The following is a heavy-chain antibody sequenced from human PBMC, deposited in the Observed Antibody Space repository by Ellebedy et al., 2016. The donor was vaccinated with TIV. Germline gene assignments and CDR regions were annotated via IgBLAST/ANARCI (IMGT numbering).Heavy chain of an antibody. CDR3: AKGLGVYSTQPGDY. Sequence: GGSLRLSXAASGFTVSTNYINWVRQAPGKGLEWVSVIYSGGTTYYADSVKGRFTISRDNSKNTLYLQMNSLRAEDTAVYFCAKGLGVYSTQPGDYWGQGTLVTVSS. CDR2: IYSGGTT. J-gene: IGHJ4*02. CDR1: GFTVSTNY. D-gene: IGHD5/OR15-5a*01. V-gene: IGHV3-53*01.